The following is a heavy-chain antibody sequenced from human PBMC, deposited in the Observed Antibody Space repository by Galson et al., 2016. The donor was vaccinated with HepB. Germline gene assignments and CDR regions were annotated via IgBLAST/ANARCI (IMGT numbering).Heavy chain of an antibody. V-gene: IGHV3-15*01. CDR3: KTRIDPFAGDR. CDR1: GFTFNKVW. D-gene: IGHD2-15*01. Sequence: SLRLSCAASGFTFNKVWMSWGRQAPGKGQEWVGRSHSSTDGGTTDYAAPVKGRFIISRNDSKNTLCLQMTSLKIEDTAVYYCKTRIDPFAGDRWGQGTLATVSS. J-gene: IGHJ4*02. CDR2: SHSSTDGGTT.